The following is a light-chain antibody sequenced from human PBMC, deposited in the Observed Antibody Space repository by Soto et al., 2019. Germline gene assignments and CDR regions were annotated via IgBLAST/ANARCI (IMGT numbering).Light chain of an antibody. J-gene: IGKJ2*01. V-gene: IGKV3-15*01. CDR2: GAS. CDR1: QSVSSN. CDR3: QQYNNWYT. Sequence: EIVMTQSPATLSVSPGERATLSCRASQSVSSNLAWYQQNPGQPPRLLIYGASTKATVIQARFSGSGSGTEFTLTISSLQSEDFAVYYCQQYNNWYTFGQGTKLEIK.